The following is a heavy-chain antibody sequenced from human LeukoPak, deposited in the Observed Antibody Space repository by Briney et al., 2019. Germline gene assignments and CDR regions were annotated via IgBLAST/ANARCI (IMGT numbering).Heavy chain of an antibody. D-gene: IGHD1-26*01. Sequence: PSETLSLTCTVSGGSISSSSYYWGWIRQPPGKGLEWIGSIYYSGSTYYNPSLKSRVTISVDTSKNQFSLKLSSVTAADTAVYYCSREIPGIVGAVAFDYWGQGTLVTVSS. V-gene: IGHV4-39*07. CDR1: GGSISSSSYY. CDR3: SREIPGIVGAVAFDY. J-gene: IGHJ4*02. CDR2: IYYSGST.